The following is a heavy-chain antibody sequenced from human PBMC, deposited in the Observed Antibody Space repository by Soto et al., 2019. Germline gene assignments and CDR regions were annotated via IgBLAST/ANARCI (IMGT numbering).Heavy chain of an antibody. CDR1: GGSFTSNNW. CDR3: ASRDPGTSVDY. V-gene: IGHV4-4*02. CDR2: IYRTGST. Sequence: SETLSLTCAASGGSFTSNNWWTWVRQPPGQGLEWIGEIYRTGSTNYNPSLKSRVTISLDKSENQLSLKVTSLTAADTAVYYCASRDPGTSVDYWGQGTLVTVSS. J-gene: IGHJ4*02. D-gene: IGHD1-7*01.